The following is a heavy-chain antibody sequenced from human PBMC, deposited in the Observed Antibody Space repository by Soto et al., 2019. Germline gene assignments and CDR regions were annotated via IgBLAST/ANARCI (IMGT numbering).Heavy chain of an antibody. J-gene: IGHJ4*02. CDR2: IYNSGAT. V-gene: IGHV4-59*01. Sequence: QVRLQESGPGLVKPSETLSLDCSVSGDSMIGSYWTWIRQPPGSGLQWLGYIYNSGATAYNSSLKSRITVSIDTPNNRFSLNRRSVTAADTAVYYCVRNKVTTMRFFDFWGPGKMVTVSS. CDR1: GDSMIGSY. CDR3: VRNKVTTMRFFDF. D-gene: IGHD4-17*01.